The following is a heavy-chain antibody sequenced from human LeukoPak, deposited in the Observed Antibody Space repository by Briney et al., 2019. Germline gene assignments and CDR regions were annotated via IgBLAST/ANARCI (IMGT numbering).Heavy chain of an antibody. Sequence: PSETLSLTCTVSGGSIGSYYWSWIRQPAGKELEWIGRVYTSGSTNYNPSLKSRVTMSVDTSKNQFSLNLTSVTAADTAVYYCARLIVAVRNWFDPWGQGTLVAVSS. D-gene: IGHD6-13*01. J-gene: IGHJ5*02. V-gene: IGHV4-4*07. CDR3: ARLIVAVRNWFDP. CDR2: VYTSGST. CDR1: GGSIGSYY.